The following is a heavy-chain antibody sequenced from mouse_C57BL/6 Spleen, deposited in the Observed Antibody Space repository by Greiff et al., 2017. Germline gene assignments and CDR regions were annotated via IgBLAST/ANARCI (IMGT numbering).Heavy chain of an antibody. CDR1: GFSLTSYG. D-gene: IGHD1-1*01. Sequence: VQLQQSGPGLVAPSQSLSITCTVSGFSLTSYGVHWVRQPPGKGLEWLVVIWSDGSTTYNSALKSRLSISKDNSKSSVFLKMNSLQTDDTAMYYCARHSSYYYGSGSPYYAMDYWGQGTSVTVSS. CDR2: IWSDGST. V-gene: IGHV2-6-1*01. CDR3: ARHSSYYYGSGSPYYAMDY. J-gene: IGHJ4*01.